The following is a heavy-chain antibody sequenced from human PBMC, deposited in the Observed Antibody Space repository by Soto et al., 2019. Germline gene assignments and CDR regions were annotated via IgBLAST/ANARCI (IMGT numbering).Heavy chain of an antibody. CDR1: GGSFSGYY. Sequence: SETLSLTCAVYGGSFSGYYWSWIRQPPGKGLEWIGEINHSGSTNYNPSLKSRVTISVDTSKNQFSLKLSSVTAADTAVYYCARAKRAGRGVVAATVLFDYWGQGTLVTVSS. D-gene: IGHD2-15*01. CDR2: INHSGST. V-gene: IGHV4-34*01. CDR3: ARAKRAGRGVVAATVLFDY. J-gene: IGHJ4*02.